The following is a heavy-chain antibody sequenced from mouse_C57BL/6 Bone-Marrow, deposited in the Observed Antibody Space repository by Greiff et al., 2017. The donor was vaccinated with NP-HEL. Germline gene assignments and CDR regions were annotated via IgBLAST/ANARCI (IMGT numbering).Heavy chain of an antibody. V-gene: IGHV14-4*01. Sequence: EVKLQESGAELVRPGASVKLSCTASGFNIKDDYMHWVKQRPEQGLEWIGWIDPENGDTEYASKFQGKATITADTSSNTAYLQLSSLTSEDTAVYYCTTYGNDYGGQGTTLTVSS. CDR2: IDPENGDT. CDR1: GFNIKDDY. J-gene: IGHJ2*01. D-gene: IGHD1-1*01. CDR3: TTYGNDY.